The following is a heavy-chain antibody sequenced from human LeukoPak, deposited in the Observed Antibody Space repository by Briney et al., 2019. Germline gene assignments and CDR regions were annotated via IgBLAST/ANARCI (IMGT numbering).Heavy chain of an antibody. Sequence: MSSETLSLTCTVCGGSINTYYWSWIRQPPGRGLEWIGYNHYSGSTNYNPFLKSRVTISVVTSNIQFSLRLCSVTAADTAVYYCARSLGATRYSLKYYFFYGLDVWGQGTTVTVSS. CDR1: GGSINTYY. D-gene: IGHD1-26*01. J-gene: IGHJ6*02. CDR3: ARSLGATRYSLKYYFFYGLDV. CDR2: NHYSGST. V-gene: IGHV4-59*01.